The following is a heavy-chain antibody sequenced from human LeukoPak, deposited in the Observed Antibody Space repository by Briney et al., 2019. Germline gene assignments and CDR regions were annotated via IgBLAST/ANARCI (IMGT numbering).Heavy chain of an antibody. CDR2: INHSGST. V-gene: IGHV4-34*01. CDR1: SGSFSGYY. CDR3: AREVPAAGFDS. J-gene: IGHJ4*02. D-gene: IGHD6-13*01. Sequence: SETLSLTCAVYSGSFSGYYWSWIRQPPGKGLEWIGEINHSGSTNYNPSLKSRVTISADTSKNQFSLKLSSVTAADTAVYYCAREVPAAGFDSWGQGTLVTVSS.